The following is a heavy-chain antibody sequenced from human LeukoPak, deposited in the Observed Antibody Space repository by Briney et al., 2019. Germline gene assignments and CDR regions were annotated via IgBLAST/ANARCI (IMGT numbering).Heavy chain of an antibody. Sequence: PSETLSLTCTVSGGSISSSSYYWGWIRQPPGKGLEWIGSIYYSGSTYYNPSLKSRVTISVDTSKNQFSLKLSSVTAADTAVYYCARHRGVTYNWFDPWGQGTLATVSS. CDR3: ARHRGVTYNWFDP. V-gene: IGHV4-39*01. CDR2: IYYSGST. CDR1: GGSISSSSYY. D-gene: IGHD2-21*02. J-gene: IGHJ5*02.